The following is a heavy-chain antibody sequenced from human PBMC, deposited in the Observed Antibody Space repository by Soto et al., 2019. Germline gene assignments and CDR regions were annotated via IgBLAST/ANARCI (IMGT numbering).Heavy chain of an antibody. V-gene: IGHV1-3*01. D-gene: IGHD1-1*01. J-gene: IGHJ6*02. Sequence: VASVKVSCKASGYTFSTYAMHWVRQAPGQSLEWMGWINGGTGQTRYSQRFQDRVTITRDTSAKTTYMDLTSLRSEETAVYYCARGKGMEENYYYYGMDIWGQGTTVTVSS. CDR1: GYTFSTYA. CDR3: ARGKGMEENYYYYGMDI. CDR2: INGGTGQT.